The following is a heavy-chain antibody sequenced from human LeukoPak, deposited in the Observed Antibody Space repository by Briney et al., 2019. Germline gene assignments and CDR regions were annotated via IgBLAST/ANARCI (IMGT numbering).Heavy chain of an antibody. CDR2: ISGSGGST. D-gene: IGHD3-9*01. V-gene: IGHV3-23*01. J-gene: IGHJ4*02. CDR3: AKGLRRYDILTGLDY. Sequence: GGSLRLSCAASGFTFSSDAMSWVRQAPGKGLEWVSAISGSGGSTYYADSVKGRFTISRDNSKNTLYLQMNSLRAADTAVYYCAKGLRRYDILTGLDYWGQGTLVTVSS. CDR1: GFTFSSDA.